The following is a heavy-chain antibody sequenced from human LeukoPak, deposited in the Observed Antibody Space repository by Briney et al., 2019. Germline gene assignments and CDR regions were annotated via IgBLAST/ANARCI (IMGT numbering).Heavy chain of an antibody. CDR2: ISSSGSTI. CDR3: ARERGSGYDFDY. V-gene: IGHV3-48*03. D-gene: IGHD5-12*01. Sequence: GGSLRLSCAASGFTFRSYEMNWVRQAPGEGLEWISYISSSGSTICYADSVKGRFTISRDNAQNSVYLQINSLRVEDTAVYYCARERGSGYDFDYWGQGSLVTVSS. CDR1: GFTFRSYE. J-gene: IGHJ4*02.